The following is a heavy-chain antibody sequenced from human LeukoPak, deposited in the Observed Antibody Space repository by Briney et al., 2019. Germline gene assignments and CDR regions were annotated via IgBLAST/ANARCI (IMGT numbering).Heavy chain of an antibody. CDR3: ARVSSVSKVTPFDY. D-gene: IGHD2-21*02. CDR1: GGSVSSGSYY. CDR2: IYYSGST. V-gene: IGHV4-61*01. Sequence: KPSETLSLTCTVSGGSVSSGSYYWSWIRQPPGKGLEWIGYIYYSGSTNYNPSLKSRVTISVDTSKNQFSLKLSSVTAADTAVYYCARVSSVSKVTPFDYWGQGTLVTVSS. J-gene: IGHJ4*02.